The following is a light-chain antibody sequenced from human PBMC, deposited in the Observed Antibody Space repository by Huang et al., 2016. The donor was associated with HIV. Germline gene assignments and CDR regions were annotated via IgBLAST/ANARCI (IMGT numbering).Light chain of an antibody. CDR2: CAS. CDR3: QQYDNWPLT. Sequence: ERVMTQSPATVSLSPGERATLSCRASLSVSTNLAWYQQRPGQAPRLLIYCASTRATGIPARFSGGGSGAEFTLTISSLQSEDFAVYYCQQYDNWPLTFGGGTKVQIK. CDR1: LSVSTN. V-gene: IGKV3-15*01. J-gene: IGKJ4*01.